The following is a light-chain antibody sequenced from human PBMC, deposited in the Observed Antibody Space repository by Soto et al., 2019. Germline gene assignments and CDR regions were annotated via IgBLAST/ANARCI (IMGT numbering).Light chain of an antibody. CDR3: QQLSRYPLT. V-gene: IGKV1-9*01. CDR2: SAS. Sequence: DILMTQSPSFLSASVGDTVTITCRASQALSNYLAWYQQKPGKAPDLLIYSASTLQSGVPSRFSGSGSETEFSLTIRALQPEDFATYYCQQLSRYPLTFGGGTKVDIK. J-gene: IGKJ4*01. CDR1: QALSNY.